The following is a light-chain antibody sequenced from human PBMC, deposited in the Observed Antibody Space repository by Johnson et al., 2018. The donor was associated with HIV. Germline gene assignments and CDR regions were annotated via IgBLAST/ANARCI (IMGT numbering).Light chain of an antibody. CDR3: GTWDTSLSAGGV. CDR2: EKN. CDR1: SSNIGNNY. J-gene: IGLJ1*01. Sequence: QSVLTQPPSVSAAPGQKVTISCSGTSSNIGNNYVSWYQQLPGTAPKVLIYEKNKRPSGIPDRFSASKSGTSATLAITGLQTGDEADYYCGTWDTSLSAGGVYGTGTKVTVL. V-gene: IGLV1-51*02.